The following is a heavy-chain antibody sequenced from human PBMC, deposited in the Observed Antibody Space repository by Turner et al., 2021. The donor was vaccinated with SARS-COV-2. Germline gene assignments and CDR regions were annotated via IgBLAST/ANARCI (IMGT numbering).Heavy chain of an antibody. J-gene: IGHJ6*02. V-gene: IGHV1-2*02. CDR1: GYTFTGYY. CDR2: INPNSGGT. CDR3: ARVRDYYGSGSYYPLGYYGMDV. D-gene: IGHD3-10*01. Sequence: QVQLVQSGAEVKKPGASVTVSCTASGYTFTGYYMHWVRQAPGQGLEWMGWINPNSGGTNYAQKFQGRVTMTRDTSISTAYMELSRLRSDDTAVYYCARVRDYYGSGSYYPLGYYGMDVWGQGTTVTVSS.